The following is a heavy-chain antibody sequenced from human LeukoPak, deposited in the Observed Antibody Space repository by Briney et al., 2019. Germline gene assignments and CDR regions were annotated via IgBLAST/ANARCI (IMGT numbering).Heavy chain of an antibody. J-gene: IGHJ4*02. V-gene: IGHV3-53*01. Sequence: PGGSLRLSCAASGFTVSSNYMSWVRQAPGKGLEWVSVIYSGGSTYYADSVKGRFTISRDNSKNTLYLQMNSLRAEDTAVYYCAKSSHYYDSSGYVFDYWGQGTLVTVSS. CDR3: AKSSHYYDSSGYVFDY. D-gene: IGHD3-22*01. CDR2: IYSGGST. CDR1: GFTVSSNY.